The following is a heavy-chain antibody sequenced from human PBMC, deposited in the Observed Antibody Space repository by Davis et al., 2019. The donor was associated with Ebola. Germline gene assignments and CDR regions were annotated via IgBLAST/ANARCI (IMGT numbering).Heavy chain of an antibody. CDR3: ARGGELSLWAFDY. V-gene: IGHV5-51*01. D-gene: IGHD3-16*02. Sequence: KVSCKGSGYSFTSYWIGWVRQMPGKVLEWMGIIYPGDSDTRYSPSFQGQVTISADKSISTAYLQWSSLKASDTAMYYCARGGELSLWAFDYWGQGTLVTVSS. CDR1: GYSFTSYW. J-gene: IGHJ4*02. CDR2: IYPGDSDT.